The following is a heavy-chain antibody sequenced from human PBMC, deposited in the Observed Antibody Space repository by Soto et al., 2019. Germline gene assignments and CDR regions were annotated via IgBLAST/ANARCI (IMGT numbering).Heavy chain of an antibody. V-gene: IGHV4-34*01. Sequence: SETLSLTCAVYGGSFSGYYWSRIRQPPGKGREWIGEINHSGSTNYNPSLKSRVTISVDTSKNQFSLKLSSVTAADTAVYYCARGGGTMVRGVLYYYGMDVWGQGTTVTVSS. D-gene: IGHD3-10*01. CDR1: GGSFSGYY. CDR2: INHSGST. CDR3: ARGGGTMVRGVLYYYGMDV. J-gene: IGHJ6*02.